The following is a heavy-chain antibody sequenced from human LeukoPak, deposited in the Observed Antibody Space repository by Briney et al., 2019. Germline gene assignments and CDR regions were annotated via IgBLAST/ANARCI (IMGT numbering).Heavy chain of an antibody. D-gene: IGHD3-10*01. CDR2: VYYSGST. V-gene: IGHV4-59*01. CDR3: ARSELLWFGGVNSGFDY. J-gene: IGHJ4*02. CDR1: GGSISGYY. Sequence: SETLSLTCTVSGGSISGYYWSWIRQPPGKGLEWIGYVYYSGSTNYNPSLKSRVTISVDTSKNQFSLKLSSVTAADTAVYYCARSELLWFGGVNSGFDYWGQGTLVTVSS.